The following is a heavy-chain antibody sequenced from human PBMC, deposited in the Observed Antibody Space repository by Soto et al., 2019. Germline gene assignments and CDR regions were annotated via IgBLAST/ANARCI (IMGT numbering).Heavy chain of an antibody. J-gene: IGHJ4*02. CDR3: ARDPVSYYDSSSGRRGGY. CDR1: GFTVSSNY. V-gene: IGHV3-53*01. D-gene: IGHD3-22*01. Sequence: GGSLRLSCAASGFTVSSNYMSWVRQAPGKGLEWVSVIYSGGSTYYADSVKGRFTISRDNSKNTLYLQMNSLRAEDTAVYYCARDPVSYYDSSSGRRGGYWGQGTLVTVSS. CDR2: IYSGGST.